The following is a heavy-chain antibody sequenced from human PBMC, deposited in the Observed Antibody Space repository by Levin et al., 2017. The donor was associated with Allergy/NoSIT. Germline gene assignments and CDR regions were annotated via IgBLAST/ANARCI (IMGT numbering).Heavy chain of an antibody. CDR1: AGSFSGYY. Sequence: SQTLSLTCAVYAGSFSGYYWTWIRQPPGKGLEWIGEIDYSGSTNYNPSLKSRVTISVDTSRNQFSLRLTSVTAADTAVYYCASPISRQYTGYEEDYWGQGTLVTVSS. V-gene: IGHV4-34*01. CDR3: ASPISRQYTGYEEDY. CDR2: IDYSGST. D-gene: IGHD5-12*01. J-gene: IGHJ4*02.